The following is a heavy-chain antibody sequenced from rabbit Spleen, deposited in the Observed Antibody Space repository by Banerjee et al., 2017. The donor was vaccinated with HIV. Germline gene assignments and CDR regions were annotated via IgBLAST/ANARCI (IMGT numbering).Heavy chain of an antibody. V-gene: IGHV1S45*01. J-gene: IGHJ4*01. Sequence: QEQLEESGGGLVKPGAFLTLTCKASGLDFSRNYWICWVRQAPGKGLEWIACIDVVKSDSTYYASWEKGRFTISKTSSTTVTLQMTSLTAADAATYFCARDSAGREDFNLWGPGTLVTAS. CDR1: GLDFSRNYW. CDR2: IDVVKSDST. CDR3: ARDSAGREDFNL. D-gene: IGHD4-2*01.